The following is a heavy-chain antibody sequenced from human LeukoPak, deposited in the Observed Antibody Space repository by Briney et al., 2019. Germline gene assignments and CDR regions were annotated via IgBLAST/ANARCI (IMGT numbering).Heavy chain of an antibody. D-gene: IGHD3-10*01. CDR1: GGSISRSSYY. CDR3: ARHEAYYCGSGVDY. J-gene: IGHJ4*02. Sequence: PSETLSLTCTVSGGSISRSSYYWGWIRQPPGKGLEWIGSIYNSGTTYYNPSLKSRVTISVDTSKNQFSLKLNSVTAADTAVYYCARHEAYYCGSGVDYWGQGTLVTVSS. V-gene: IGHV4-39*01. CDR2: IYNSGTT.